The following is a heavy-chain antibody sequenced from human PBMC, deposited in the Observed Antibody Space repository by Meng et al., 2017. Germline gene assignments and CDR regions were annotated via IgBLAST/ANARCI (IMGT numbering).Heavy chain of an antibody. Sequence: LQQWGAGLLKPSETLSLTCAVYGGSFSGYYWSWIRQPPGKGLEWIGEINHSGSTNYNPSLKSRVTISVDTSKNQFSLKLSSVTAADTAVYYCARRGIAARPFYYWGQGTLVTASS. CDR1: GGSFSGYY. D-gene: IGHD6-6*01. V-gene: IGHV4-34*01. J-gene: IGHJ4*02. CDR2: INHSGST. CDR3: ARRGIAARPFYY.